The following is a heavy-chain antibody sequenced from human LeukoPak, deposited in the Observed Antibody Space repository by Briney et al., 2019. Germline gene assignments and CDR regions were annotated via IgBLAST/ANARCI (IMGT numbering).Heavy chain of an antibody. CDR1: GDSIRSYQ. Sequence: TSETLSLTCTVSGDSIRSYQWSWFRQPPGKGLEWIGYISYSGGTVYSPSLRSRVTIPVDTSKSQFSLKLSSVTAADTAVYYCARVGRGDHTWGSYSFDYWGQGILVTVSS. CDR2: ISYSGGT. D-gene: IGHD3-16*01. V-gene: IGHV4-59*01. CDR3: ARVGRGDHTWGSYSFDY. J-gene: IGHJ4*02.